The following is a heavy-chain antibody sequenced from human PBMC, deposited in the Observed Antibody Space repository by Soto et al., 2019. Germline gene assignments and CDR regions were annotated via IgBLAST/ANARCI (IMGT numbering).Heavy chain of an antibody. CDR2: INNDGSST. CDR1: GFSFRTYW. D-gene: IGHD7-27*01. V-gene: IGHV3-74*01. CDR3: AMGTMDV. J-gene: IGHJ6*04. Sequence: PGGSLRLSCAASGFSFRTYWMQWARQAPEKGLEWVSRINNDGSSTDYADSVKGRFTISRDNAKDTLYLQMNSLRAEDTATYYCAMGTMDVWGKGTTVTVSS.